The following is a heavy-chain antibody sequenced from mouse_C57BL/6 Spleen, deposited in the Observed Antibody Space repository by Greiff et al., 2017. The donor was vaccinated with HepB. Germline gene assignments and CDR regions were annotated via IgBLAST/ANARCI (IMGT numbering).Heavy chain of an antibody. CDR3: ARRGMIYYDYFDY. CDR1: GYTLTGYW. Sequence: QVQLQQSGAELMKPGASVQLSCKATGYTLTGYWIEWVKQRPGHGLEWIGEILPGSGSTNYNEKFKGKATFTADTSSNTAYMQLSSLTTEDSAIYYCARRGMIYYDYFDYWGQGSTLTVSS. CDR2: ILPGSGST. V-gene: IGHV1-9*01. J-gene: IGHJ2*01. D-gene: IGHD2-4*01.